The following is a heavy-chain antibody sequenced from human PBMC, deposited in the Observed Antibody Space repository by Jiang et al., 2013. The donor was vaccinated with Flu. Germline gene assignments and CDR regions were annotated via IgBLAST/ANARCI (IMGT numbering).Heavy chain of an antibody. CDR3: ARLDYYDSSGYYNYYGMDV. Sequence: GAEVKKPGESLKISCKGSGYSFTNYWIGWVRQMPGKGLEWMGIVYPGDSDTRYSPSFQGQVTISADKSISTAYLQWSSLKASDTAMYYCARLDYYDSSGYYNYYGMDVWGQGTTVTV. CDR1: GYSFTNYW. V-gene: IGHV5-51*01. D-gene: IGHD3-22*01. J-gene: IGHJ6*02. CDR2: VYPGDSDT.